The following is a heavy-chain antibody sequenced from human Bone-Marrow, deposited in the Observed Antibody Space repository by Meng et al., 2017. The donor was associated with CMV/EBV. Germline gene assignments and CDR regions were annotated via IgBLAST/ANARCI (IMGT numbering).Heavy chain of an antibody. CDR3: AKADSSGWYVFAFDI. Sequence: SLKISCAASGFTFDDYAMHWVRQAPGKGLEWVSGISWNSGSIGYADSVKGRFTISRDNAKNSLYLQMNSLRAEDTALYYCAKADSSGWYVFAFDIWGQGTTVTVSS. D-gene: IGHD6-19*01. CDR2: ISWNSGSI. V-gene: IGHV3-9*01. J-gene: IGHJ3*02. CDR1: GFTFDDYA.